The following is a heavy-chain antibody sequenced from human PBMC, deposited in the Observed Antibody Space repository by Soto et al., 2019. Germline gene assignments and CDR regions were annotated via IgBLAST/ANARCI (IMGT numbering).Heavy chain of an antibody. Sequence: SETLSLTCTASGGSVRSGSYYWSWIRQPPGLGLEGIGYIYYSGSTYYNPSLNRRVTLSVDTSKNQYSLKLSSVTAADTAVYYCARYDVAVAGTRYCYYGMDVWGQGTTVTVSS. V-gene: IGHV4-61*01. D-gene: IGHD6-19*01. CDR3: ARYDVAVAGTRYCYYGMDV. CDR2: IYYSGST. CDR1: GGSVRSGSYY. J-gene: IGHJ6*02.